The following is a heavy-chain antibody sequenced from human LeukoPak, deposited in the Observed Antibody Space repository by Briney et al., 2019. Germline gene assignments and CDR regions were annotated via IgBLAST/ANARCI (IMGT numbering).Heavy chain of an antibody. D-gene: IGHD6-19*01. CDR1: GFTFSSYW. V-gene: IGHV3-74*01. CDR3: ARVRDISGHWGFLDY. CDR2: INSAGSNT. Sequence: PGGSLRLSCAASGFTFSSYWMHWVRQAPGKGLLWVSRINSAGSNTNYADSVKGRFTISRANAKNTLYLQLNSLITEDKAVFYCARVRDISGHWGFLDYWGQGTLVTVSS. J-gene: IGHJ4*02.